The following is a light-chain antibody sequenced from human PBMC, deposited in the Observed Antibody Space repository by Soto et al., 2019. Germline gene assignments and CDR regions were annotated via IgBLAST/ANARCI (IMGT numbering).Light chain of an antibody. CDR3: SSYGASSTL. CDR2: DVS. J-gene: IGLJ2*01. Sequence: QSALTQPASVSGSPGQSITISCTGSSSDIGGYNYVSWYQQHPGKAPKLLMYDVSYRPSGISDRFSGSKSGNTASLTISGLQPDDEADYYCSSYGASSTLFGGGTKLTVL. V-gene: IGLV2-14*03. CDR1: SSDIGGYNY.